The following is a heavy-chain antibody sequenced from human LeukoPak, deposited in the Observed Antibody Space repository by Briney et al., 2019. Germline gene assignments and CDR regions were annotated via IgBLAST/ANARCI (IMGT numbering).Heavy chain of an antibody. D-gene: IGHD5-18*01. J-gene: IGHJ4*02. V-gene: IGHV4-59*01. Sequence: SETLSLTCTVSGGSISSYYWSWVRQPPGKGLEWIGYIYYSGSTNYNPSLKSRVTISVDASKNQFSLKVSSVTAADTAVYYCARDRWLGYWGQGILVTVSS. CDR3: ARDRWLGY. CDR2: IYYSGST. CDR1: GGSISSYY.